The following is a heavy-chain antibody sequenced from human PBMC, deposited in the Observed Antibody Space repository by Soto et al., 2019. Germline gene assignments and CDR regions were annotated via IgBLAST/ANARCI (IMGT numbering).Heavy chain of an antibody. CDR3: AKTDKFHSQSSGWANRFDS. CDR2: ITSAGST. D-gene: IGHD6-19*01. CDR1: GFTFSNYA. J-gene: IGHJ4*02. V-gene: IGHV3-23*01. Sequence: EVQLLESGGDLAQPGGSLRLICAASGFTFSNYAMIWVRQSPGKGLEWVSTITSAGSTFYGDTVKGRFTISRDNSKSTLYLQMNSLGAEDTAVYYCAKTDKFHSQSSGWANRFDSWGQGTLVTVSS.